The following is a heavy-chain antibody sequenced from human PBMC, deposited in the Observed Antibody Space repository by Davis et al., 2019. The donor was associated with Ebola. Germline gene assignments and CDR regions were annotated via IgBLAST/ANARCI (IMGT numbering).Heavy chain of an antibody. Sequence: AASVKVSCKASGGTFSSYAINWVRQAPGQGLEWMGGIIPIFGTANYAQKFQGRVTITADKSTSTAYMELSSLRSEDTAVYYCARDEGRSGYYLFDYWGQGTLVTVSS. V-gene: IGHV1-69*06. CDR1: GGTFSSYA. CDR3: ARDEGRSGYYLFDY. D-gene: IGHD3-22*01. CDR2: IIPIFGTA. J-gene: IGHJ4*02.